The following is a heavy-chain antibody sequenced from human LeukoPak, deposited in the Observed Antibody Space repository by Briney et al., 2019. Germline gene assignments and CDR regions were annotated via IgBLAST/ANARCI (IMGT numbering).Heavy chain of an antibody. Sequence: SETLSLTCTVSGGSISSYYWSWIRQPPGKGLEWIGYIYYSGSTNYNPSLKSRVTISVDTSKNQFSLKLSSVTAADTAVYYCARAAYYDSSGDAFDIWGQGTMDTVSS. CDR1: GGSISSYY. D-gene: IGHD3-22*01. CDR2: IYYSGST. J-gene: IGHJ3*02. V-gene: IGHV4-59*01. CDR3: ARAAYYDSSGDAFDI.